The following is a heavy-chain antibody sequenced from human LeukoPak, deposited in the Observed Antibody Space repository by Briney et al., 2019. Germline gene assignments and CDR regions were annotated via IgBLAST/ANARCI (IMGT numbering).Heavy chain of an antibody. V-gene: IGHV1-69*13. Sequence: RASVKVSCKASGGTFSSYAISWVRQAPGQGLEWMGGIIPIFGTANDAQKFQGRVTITADESTSTAYMELSSLRSEDTAVYYCATEPILTGYYKYYYYGMDVWGQGTTVTVSS. CDR2: IIPIFGTA. CDR3: ATEPILTGYYKYYYYGMDV. J-gene: IGHJ6*02. CDR1: GGTFSSYA. D-gene: IGHD3-9*01.